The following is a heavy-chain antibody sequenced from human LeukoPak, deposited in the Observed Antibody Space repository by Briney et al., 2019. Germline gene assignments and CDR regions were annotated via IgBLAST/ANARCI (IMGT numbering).Heavy chain of an antibody. D-gene: IGHD2-15*01. V-gene: IGHV1-8*01. J-gene: IGHJ4*02. CDR3: ARGKVVAATQFLGTHDY. CDR2: MNPNSGNT. Sequence: ASVKVSCKASGYTFTSYDINWVRQATGQGLEWMGWMNPNSGNTGYAQKFQGRVTMTRNTSISTAYMELSSLRSEDTAVYYCARGKVVAATQFLGTHDYWGQGTLVTVSS. CDR1: GYTFTSYD.